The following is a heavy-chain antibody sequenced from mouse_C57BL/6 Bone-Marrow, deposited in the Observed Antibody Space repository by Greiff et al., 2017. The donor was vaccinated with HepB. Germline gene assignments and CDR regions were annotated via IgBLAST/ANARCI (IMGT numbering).Heavy chain of an antibody. J-gene: IGHJ2*01. CDR2: IDPENGDT. CDR3: TTLFFSSAYYFDY. Sequence: VHVKQSGAELVRPGASVKLSCTASGFNIKDDYMHWVKQRPEQGLEWIGWIDPENGDTEYASKFQGKATITADTSSNTAYLQLSSLTSEDTAVYYCTTLFFSSAYYFDYWGQGTTLTVSS. D-gene: IGHD1-3*01. V-gene: IGHV14-4*01. CDR1: GFNIKDDY.